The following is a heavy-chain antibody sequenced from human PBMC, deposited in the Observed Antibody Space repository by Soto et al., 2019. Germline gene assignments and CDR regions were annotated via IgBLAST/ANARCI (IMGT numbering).Heavy chain of an antibody. CDR3: ARGQGTRENCYDP. Sequence: QVQLQESGPGLVKPSGTLSLTCAVSGGSISSSNWWSWVRQPPGKGLEWIGETYHSGSTNYNPYLKSRVTISVDKAKNQFSRKLSSVTAADTAVYYWARGQGTRENCYDPCGQVTLVTVSS. D-gene: IGHD3-10*01. CDR2: TYHSGST. CDR1: GGSISSSNW. V-gene: IGHV4-4*02. J-gene: IGHJ5*02.